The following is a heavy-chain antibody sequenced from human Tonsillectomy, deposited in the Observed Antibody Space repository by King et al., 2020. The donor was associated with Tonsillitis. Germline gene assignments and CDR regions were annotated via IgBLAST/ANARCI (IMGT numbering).Heavy chain of an antibody. V-gene: IGHV4-39*01. CDR3: ARSESFETSGYSYWFFDL. D-gene: IGHD3-22*01. CDR1: GGSIRSTRNY. J-gene: IGHJ2*01. Sequence: QLQESGPGLVKPSETLSLTCTVSGGSIRSTRNYWNWLRQPPGKGLEWIGSVHYSGGTFDNPSLKSRVAMSVDTSKNQLSLTLRSVTAADTAVYYCARSESFETSGYSYWFFDLWGRGTLVTVSS. CDR2: VHYSGGT.